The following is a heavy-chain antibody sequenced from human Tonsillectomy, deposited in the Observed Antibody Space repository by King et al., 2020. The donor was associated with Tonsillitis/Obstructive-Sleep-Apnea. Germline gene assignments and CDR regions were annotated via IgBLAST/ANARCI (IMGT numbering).Heavy chain of an antibody. Sequence: QLVQSGAEVKKPGASVKVSCKASGYTFTSYGISWVRQAPGQGLEWMGWISAYNGNTNYVQKLQGRVTMTTDTSTSTAYMELRSLGSDDTAVYYCARASGYDSEYYFDYWGQGTLVTVSS. CDR2: ISAYNGNT. CDR1: GYTFTSYG. V-gene: IGHV1-18*01. D-gene: IGHD5-12*01. CDR3: ARASGYDSEYYFDY. J-gene: IGHJ4*02.